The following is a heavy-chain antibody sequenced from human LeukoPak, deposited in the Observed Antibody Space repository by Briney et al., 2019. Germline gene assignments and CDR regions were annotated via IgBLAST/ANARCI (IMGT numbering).Heavy chain of an antibody. D-gene: IGHD3-22*01. CDR2: IYSGGST. Sequence: PGGSLRLSCAASGFTFSSYAMSWVRQAPGKGLEWVSVIYSGGSTYYADSVKGRFTISRDNSKNTLYLQMNSLRAEDTAVYYCARERHYYDSSGYQLNWGQGTLVTVSS. V-gene: IGHV3-66*01. CDR3: ARERHYYDSSGYQLN. J-gene: IGHJ4*02. CDR1: GFTFSSYA.